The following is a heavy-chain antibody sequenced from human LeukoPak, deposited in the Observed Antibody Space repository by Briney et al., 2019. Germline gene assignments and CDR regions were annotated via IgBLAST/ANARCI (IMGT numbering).Heavy chain of an antibody. Sequence: ESLKISCXGSGYSFTSYWIGWVRQMPGKGLEWMGIIYPGDSDTRYSPSFQGQVTISADKSISTAYLQWSSLKASDTAMYYCARSYSSSSPYYYYYMDVWGKGTTVTVSS. CDR1: GYSFTSYW. D-gene: IGHD6-6*01. CDR2: IYPGDSDT. J-gene: IGHJ6*03. CDR3: ARSYSSSSPYYYYYMDV. V-gene: IGHV5-51*01.